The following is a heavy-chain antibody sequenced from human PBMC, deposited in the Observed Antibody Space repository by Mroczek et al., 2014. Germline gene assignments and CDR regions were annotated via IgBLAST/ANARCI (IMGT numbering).Heavy chain of an antibody. CDR3: ATHRGTCSSTNCYKAFDI. J-gene: IGHJ3*02. Sequence: VQLVESGAEVKKPGESLKISCKGSGYDFTSFWIGWVRQMPGKGLEWMGIIHPGDSDATYSPSFQGQVTISADKSITTAYLRWSGLKASDTAIYYCATHRGTCSSTNCYKAFDIWGQGTMVTVS. CDR1: GYDFTSFW. V-gene: IGHV5-51*03. CDR2: IHPGDSDA. D-gene: IGHD2-2*02.